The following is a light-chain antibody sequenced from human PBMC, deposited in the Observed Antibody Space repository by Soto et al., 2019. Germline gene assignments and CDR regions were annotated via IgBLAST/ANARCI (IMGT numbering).Light chain of an antibody. V-gene: IGLV2-23*01. CDR3: CSFAGSSAYV. CDR2: EGT. Sequence: QSVLTQPASVSGSPGQSITISCTGTSRDVGSYNLVSWYQQHPGNAPQLTIYEGTKRPSGVSYRFSGSKSGNTASLTISGLQEEDEGDYHCCSFAGSSAYVFGTGTKVTVL. CDR1: SRDVGSYNL. J-gene: IGLJ1*01.